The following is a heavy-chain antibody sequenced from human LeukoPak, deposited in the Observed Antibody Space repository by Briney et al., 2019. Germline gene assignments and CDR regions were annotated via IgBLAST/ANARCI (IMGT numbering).Heavy chain of an antibody. CDR2: IRSKVHSYAT. CDR3: TRLLWGEDSYFPGA. D-gene: IGHD5-18*01. V-gene: IGHV3-73*01. Sequence: AGGSLRLSCAASGFTFSDSAIHWVRQASGKGLEWIGRIRSKVHSYATAYAASVKGRFNISRDDTKDTAYLQMNSLKTEDTAVYYCTRLLWGEDSYFPGAWGQGTLVTVSS. J-gene: IGHJ5*02. CDR1: GFTFSDSA.